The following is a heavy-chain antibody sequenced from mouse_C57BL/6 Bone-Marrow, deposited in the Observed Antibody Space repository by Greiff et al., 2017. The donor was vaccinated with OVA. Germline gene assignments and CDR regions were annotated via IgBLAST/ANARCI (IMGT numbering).Heavy chain of an antibody. J-gene: IGHJ3*01. CDR2: IYPGGGYT. CDR1: GYTFTNYW. V-gene: IGHV1-63*01. CDR3: ARSYYDSLFAY. D-gene: IGHD2-4*01. Sequence: VQLQQSGAELVRPGTSVKMSCKASGYTFTNYWIGWAKQRPGHGLEWIGDIYPGGGYTNYNEKFKGKATLTADKSSSTAYMQFSSLTSEDSAIYYWARSYYDSLFAYWGQGTLVTVSA.